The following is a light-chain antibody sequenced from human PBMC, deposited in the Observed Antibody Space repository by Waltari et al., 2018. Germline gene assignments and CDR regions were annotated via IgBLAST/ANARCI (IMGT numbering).Light chain of an antibody. V-gene: IGKV1-39*01. J-gene: IGKJ2*01. CDR3: QQSYSTPVLT. Sequence: DIQMTQSPSSLSASVGDRVTITCRASQSISSYLNWYQQKPGKAPKLLIYAASSLQSGVPSRFSGSGSGTDFTLTISSLQPEDFATYYCQQSYSTPVLTFGQGTKLEIK. CDR2: AAS. CDR1: QSISSY.